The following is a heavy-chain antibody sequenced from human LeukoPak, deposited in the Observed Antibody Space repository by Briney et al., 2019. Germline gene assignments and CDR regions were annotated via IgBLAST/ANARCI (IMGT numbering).Heavy chain of an antibody. J-gene: IGHJ6*03. CDR3: AKRSSYYYYYMDV. Sequence: GGSLKLSCAASGFTFSSYSMNWVRQAPGKGLEWVSAISGSGSTTYYADSVKGRFTISRDNSKNTLYLQMNSLRAEDTAVYYCAKRSSYYYYYMDVWGKGTTVTVSS. V-gene: IGHV3-23*01. CDR2: ISGSGSTT. CDR1: GFTFSSYS.